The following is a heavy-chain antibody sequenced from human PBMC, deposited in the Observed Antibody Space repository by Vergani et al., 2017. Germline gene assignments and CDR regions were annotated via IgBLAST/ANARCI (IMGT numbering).Heavy chain of an antibody. Sequence: QVQLVESGGGVVQPGRSLRLPCAASGFTFNQYCMHLVRQAPGKGLEWVAVTWYDGNNKQYADSVKGRFTISRDNSKSTMYLQMNSLRDEDTGVYYCARDLRLLYNRFDPWGQGTLVTVSS. D-gene: IGHD1-14*01. CDR1: GFTFNQYC. J-gene: IGHJ5*02. CDR3: ARDLRLLYNRFDP. V-gene: IGHV3-33*01. CDR2: TWYDGNNK.